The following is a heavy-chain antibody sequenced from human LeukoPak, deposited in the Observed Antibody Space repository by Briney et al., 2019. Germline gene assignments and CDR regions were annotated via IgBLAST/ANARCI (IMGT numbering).Heavy chain of an antibody. V-gene: IGHV1-18*01. D-gene: IGHD1-26*01. CDR3: ATVLIVGAVYYFDY. CDR1: GYTFTSYG. Sequence: ASVKVSCKASGYTFTSYGISWVRQAPGQGLEWMGWISAYNGNTNYAQNLQGRVTMTTDTSTSTVYMELRSLRSEDTAVYYCATVLIVGAVYYFDYWGQGTLVTVSS. CDR2: ISAYNGNT. J-gene: IGHJ4*02.